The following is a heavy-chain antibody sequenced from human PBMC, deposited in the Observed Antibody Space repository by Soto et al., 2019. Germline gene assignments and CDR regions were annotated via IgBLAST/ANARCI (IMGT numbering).Heavy chain of an antibody. CDR3: ARRTTGGEYYFHY. D-gene: IGHD1-1*01. Sequence: GASVKVSCKASGYTFTGYYMHWVRQAPGQGLEWMGWINPNSGGTNYAQKFQGWVTMTRDTSISTAYMELSRLRSDDTAVYYCARRTTGGEYYFHYRGQGTLVTVSS. CDR2: INPNSGGT. CDR1: GYTFTGYY. J-gene: IGHJ4*02. V-gene: IGHV1-2*04.